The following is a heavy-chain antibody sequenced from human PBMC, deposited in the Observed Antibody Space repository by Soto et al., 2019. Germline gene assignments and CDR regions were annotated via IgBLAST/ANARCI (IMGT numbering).Heavy chain of an antibody. CDR2: IYYSGST. Sequence: SETLSLTCTVSGGSISSYYWSWIRQPPGKGLEWIGYIYYSGSTNYNPSLKSRVTISIDRSKNQFSLNLNSVTAADTAVYYCARVPDYWGQGILVTVSS. CDR1: GGSISSYY. CDR3: ARVPDY. V-gene: IGHV4-59*12. J-gene: IGHJ4*02. D-gene: IGHD2-2*01.